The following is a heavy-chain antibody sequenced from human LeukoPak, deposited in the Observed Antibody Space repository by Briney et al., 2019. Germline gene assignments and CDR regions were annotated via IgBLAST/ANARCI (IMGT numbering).Heavy chain of an antibody. D-gene: IGHD3-3*01. CDR1: GFTFSNYG. Sequence: GGSLRLSCAASGFTFSNYGLSWVRQAPGKGLEWVANIKQDGSETYYVDSVKGRFTISRDNAKNSLYLQMNSLRAEDTAVYYCARDKGDTIFGVVIYDYYYMDVWGKGTTVTVSS. J-gene: IGHJ6*03. CDR3: ARDKGDTIFGVVIYDYYYMDV. CDR2: IKQDGSET. V-gene: IGHV3-7*01.